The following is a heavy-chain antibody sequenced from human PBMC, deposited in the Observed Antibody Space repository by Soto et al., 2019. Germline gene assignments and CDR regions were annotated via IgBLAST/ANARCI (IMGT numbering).Heavy chain of an antibody. CDR3: ARYYYDTSGYYYDY. CDR2: IYYIGST. V-gene: IGHV4-31*03. J-gene: IGHJ4*02. D-gene: IGHD3-22*01. CDR1: GGSISSGGYY. Sequence: TSETLSLTCTVSGGSISSGGYYWNWIRQHPGKGLEWIGYIYYIGSTYYNPSLKSRVTISLDTSKNQFSLKLSSVTAADTAVYYCARYYYDTSGYYYDYWGQGSLVTVSS.